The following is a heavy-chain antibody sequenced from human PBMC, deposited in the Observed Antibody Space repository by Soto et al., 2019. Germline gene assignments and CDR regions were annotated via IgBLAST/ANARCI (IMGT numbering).Heavy chain of an antibody. V-gene: IGHV1-18*01. CDR1: RYTVSNYG. Sequence: GASVNVARKTSRYTVSNYGITWFRQAPGQPLEWLGWISLYSDGTNYAQKFQGRVSMTTDTSTTTAYMELRSLRSDDTAVYYCARVVPGAEAWFGPWGQGTLVTVSS. CDR3: ARVVPGAEAWFGP. J-gene: IGHJ5*02. CDR2: ISLYSDGT. D-gene: IGHD2-2*01.